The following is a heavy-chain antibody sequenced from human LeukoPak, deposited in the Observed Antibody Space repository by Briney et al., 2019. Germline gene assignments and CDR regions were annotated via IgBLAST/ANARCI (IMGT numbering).Heavy chain of an antibody. CDR1: GYTFTFYY. V-gene: IGHV1-46*01. CDR2: INPSGGST. CDR3: AREILAPGKTHEY. Sequence: ASVKVSCKASGYTFTFYYIYWVRQAPGQGLEWMGIINPSGGSTTYAQKFQGRVAMTSDMSTNTLYMELSSLRSEDTAMYYCAREILAPGKTHEYWGQGTLVTVSS. J-gene: IGHJ4*02.